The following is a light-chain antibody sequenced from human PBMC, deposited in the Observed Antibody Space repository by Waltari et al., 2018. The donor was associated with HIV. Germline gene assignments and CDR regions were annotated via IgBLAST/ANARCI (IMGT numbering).Light chain of an antibody. CDR2: RNN. CDR3: TSWDDSLSGWM. CDR1: SSNIGNNF. Sequence: QSVLTQPPSASGTPGQRVAISCSGSSSNIGNNFVYWYQHLPGTTPKRLIYRNNQRPSGVPDRFSGSKSGTSASLAISGLRSEDEADYYCTSWDDSLSGWMFGGGTTLTVL. V-gene: IGLV1-47*01. J-gene: IGLJ3*02.